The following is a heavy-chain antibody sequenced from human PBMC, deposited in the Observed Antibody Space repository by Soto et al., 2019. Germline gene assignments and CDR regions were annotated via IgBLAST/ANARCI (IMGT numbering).Heavy chain of an antibody. V-gene: IGHV4-61*05. Sequence: SETLSLTCTVSGGSISSSSYYWGWIRQPPGKGLEWIGYIYYSGSTNYNPSLKSRVTISVDTSKNQFSLKLSSVTAADTAVYYCARASNYYGSGSYYALGYYYYMDVWGKGTTVTVSS. CDR2: IYYSGST. D-gene: IGHD3-10*01. CDR1: GGSISSSSYY. J-gene: IGHJ6*03. CDR3: ARASNYYGSGSYYALGYYYYMDV.